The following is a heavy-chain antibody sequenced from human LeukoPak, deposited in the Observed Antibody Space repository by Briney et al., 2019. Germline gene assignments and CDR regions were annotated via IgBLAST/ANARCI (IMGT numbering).Heavy chain of an antibody. CDR1: GATXNIGHA. Sequence: SVKVSCKAFGATXNIGHAFIWARQAPGQGLQWMGRIIPFLGEVNYAQNFQGRVSFTADKSTATMYMEMKSLRLDDTAIYYCSPCGHAYDWFGPWGQGTLVTVSS. CDR3: SPCGHAYDWFGP. V-gene: IGHV1-69*04. CDR2: IIPFLGEV. D-gene: IGHD5-12*01. J-gene: IGHJ5*02.